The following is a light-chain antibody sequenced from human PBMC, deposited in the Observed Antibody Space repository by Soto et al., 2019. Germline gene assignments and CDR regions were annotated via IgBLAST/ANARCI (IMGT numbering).Light chain of an antibody. J-gene: IGKJ1*01. V-gene: IGKV3-20*01. CDR2: GAS. CDR1: QSVSCY. CDR3: QQYGSSPLT. Sequence: EILMTQSPFTLSVSPGERATLSCRASQSVSCYLAWYQQKPGQAPKLLIYGASTRAPGIPDRFNGRGSGTDFPLTISRLEPDDFAVYYCQQYGSSPLTFGQGTKVDIK.